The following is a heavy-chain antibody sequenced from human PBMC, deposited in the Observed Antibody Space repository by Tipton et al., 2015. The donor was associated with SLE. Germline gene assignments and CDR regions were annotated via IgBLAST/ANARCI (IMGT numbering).Heavy chain of an antibody. CDR2: ISDGGGT. Sequence: TLSLTCSVSGGSISSNHWIWIRQPPGKGLEWIGYISDGGGTNYNPSLKSRVTISVDMAKNQFSLKLTSVTAADTAVYYCARSGDYSGIYYYGFDVWGQGTTVTVSS. D-gene: IGHD4-11*01. CDR1: GGSISSNH. J-gene: IGHJ6*02. CDR3: ARSGDYSGIYYYGFDV. V-gene: IGHV4-59*08.